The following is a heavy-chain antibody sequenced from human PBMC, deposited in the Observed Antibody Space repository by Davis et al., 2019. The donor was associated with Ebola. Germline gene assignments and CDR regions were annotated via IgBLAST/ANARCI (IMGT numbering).Heavy chain of an antibody. V-gene: IGHV3-23*01. CDR2: LSGSGHST. CDR3: VRDWFGESD. Sequence: GESLKISCAASGFTFSNYAMSWVRQAPGRGLEWVSALSGSGHSTYYADSVKGRFTISRVNARNSLYLQMNSLRDEDTAVYYCVRDWFGESDWGQGTLVTVSS. J-gene: IGHJ1*01. CDR1: GFTFSNYA. D-gene: IGHD3-10*01.